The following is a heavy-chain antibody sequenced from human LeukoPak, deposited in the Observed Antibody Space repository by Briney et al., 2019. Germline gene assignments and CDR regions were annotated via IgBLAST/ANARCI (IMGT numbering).Heavy chain of an antibody. D-gene: IGHD2-15*01. Sequence: GESLKISCKGSGYSFTSYWIGWVRQMPGKGLEWMGIIYPGDSDTRYSPSFQGQVTISADKSISTAYLQWSSLKASDTAMYYCARPDRDCSCGSCYSRGAFDIWGQGTMVTVSS. J-gene: IGHJ3*02. CDR3: ARPDRDCSCGSCYSRGAFDI. CDR2: IYPGDSDT. V-gene: IGHV5-51*01. CDR1: GYSFTSYW.